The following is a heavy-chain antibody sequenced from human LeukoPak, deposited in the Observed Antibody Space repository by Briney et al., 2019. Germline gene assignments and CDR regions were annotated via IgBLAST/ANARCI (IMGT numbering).Heavy chain of an antibody. Sequence: ASVKVSCKASGYTFTSYGISWVRQAPGQGLEWMGWISAYNGNTNYSQKLHGRVTTTTETSTSTAYMGLRSLRSDDTAVYYCAGRGYYDFWSGYPYDAFDIWGQGTMVTVSS. CDR2: ISAYNGNT. J-gene: IGHJ3*02. CDR3: AGRGYYDFWSGYPYDAFDI. V-gene: IGHV1-18*01. D-gene: IGHD3-3*01. CDR1: GYTFTSYG.